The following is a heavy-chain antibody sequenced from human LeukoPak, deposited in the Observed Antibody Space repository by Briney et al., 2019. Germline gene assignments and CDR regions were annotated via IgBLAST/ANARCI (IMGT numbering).Heavy chain of an antibody. CDR1: GYSVSSGYY. J-gene: IGHJ2*01. CDR2: IYYSGST. D-gene: IGHD2-15*01. Sequence: PSETLSLTCGVSGYSVSSGYYWGWIRQPPGKGLEWIGYIYYSGSTNYNPSLKSRVTISVDTSKNQFSLKLSSVTAADTAVYYCAGVVAPHWYFDLWGRGTLVTVSS. CDR3: AGVVAPHWYFDL. V-gene: IGHV4-61*01.